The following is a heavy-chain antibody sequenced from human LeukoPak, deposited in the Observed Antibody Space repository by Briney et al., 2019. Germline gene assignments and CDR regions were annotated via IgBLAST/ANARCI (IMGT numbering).Heavy chain of an antibody. Sequence: PGGPLRLSCAASGFTCSSYAMSWLRQAPGKGLEWVSAISGSGGSTYYADSVKGRFTISRDNSKNTLYLQMNSLRAEDTAVYYCARKGGYYGSGSPYNWFDPWGQGTLVTVSS. J-gene: IGHJ5*02. CDR2: ISGSGGST. V-gene: IGHV3-23*01. CDR1: GFTCSSYA. CDR3: ARKGGYYGSGSPYNWFDP. D-gene: IGHD3-10*01.